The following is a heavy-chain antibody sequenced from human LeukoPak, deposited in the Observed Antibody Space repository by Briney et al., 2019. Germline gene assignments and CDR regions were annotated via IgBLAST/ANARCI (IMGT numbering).Heavy chain of an antibody. CDR1: GFTFGSYS. Sequence: PGGSLRLSCAASGFTFGSYSMNWVRQAPGKGLEWVSSISSSSSYIYYADSVKGRFTISRDNAKNSLYLQMNSLRAEDTALYYCAKAVGATPLVYWGQGTLVTVSS. D-gene: IGHD1-26*01. J-gene: IGHJ4*02. V-gene: IGHV3-21*04. CDR2: ISSSSSYI. CDR3: AKAVGATPLVY.